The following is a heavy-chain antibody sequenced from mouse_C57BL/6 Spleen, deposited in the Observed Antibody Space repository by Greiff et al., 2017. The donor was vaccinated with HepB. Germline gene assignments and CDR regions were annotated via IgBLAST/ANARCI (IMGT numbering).Heavy chain of an antibody. CDR1: GFTFSSYA. V-gene: IGHV5-9-1*02. D-gene: IGHD2-3*01. J-gene: IGHJ3*01. CDR3: TRDDGYYDAY. Sequence: EVQVVESGEGLVKPGGSLKLSCAASGFTFSSYAMSWVRQTPEKRLEWVAYISSGGDYIYYADTVKGRFTISRDNARNTLYLQMSSLKSEDTAMYYCTRDDGYYDAYWGQGTLVTVSA. CDR2: ISSGGDYI.